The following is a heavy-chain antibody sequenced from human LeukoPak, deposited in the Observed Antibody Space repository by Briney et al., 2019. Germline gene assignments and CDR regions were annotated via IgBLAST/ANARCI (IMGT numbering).Heavy chain of an antibody. Sequence: ASVKVSCETSGYTFRNNAITWVRQAPGQGLEWMGWISTENRNTNYAQKLQGRITMTTDTSTSTVYMELRTLRSDDTAIYYCARDRDTGTFDYWGQGTLVTVSS. V-gene: IGHV1-18*01. CDR3: ARDRDTGTFDY. D-gene: IGHD5-18*01. J-gene: IGHJ4*02. CDR2: ISTENRNT. CDR1: GYTFRNNA.